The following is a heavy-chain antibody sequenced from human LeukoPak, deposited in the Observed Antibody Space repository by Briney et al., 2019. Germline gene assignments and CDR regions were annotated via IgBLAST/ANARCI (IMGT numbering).Heavy chain of an antibody. V-gene: IGHV3-74*03. CDR2: INSDGSST. CDR3: GRGFVLVPAAIPDY. J-gene: IGHJ4*02. D-gene: IGHD2-2*01. Sequence: PGGSLRPSCAASGFTFSNYWMHWVRQAPGKGLVWVSRINSDGSSTTYADSVKGRFTISRDNAKNTLYLQMNSLRAEDTAVYYCGRGFVLVPAAIPDYWGQGTLVTVSS. CDR1: GFTFSNYW.